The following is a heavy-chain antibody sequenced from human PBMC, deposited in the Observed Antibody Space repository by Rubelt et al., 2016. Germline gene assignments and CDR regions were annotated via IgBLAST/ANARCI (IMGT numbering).Heavy chain of an antibody. D-gene: IGHD1-26*01. CDR2: VWYDGSNK. J-gene: IGHJ4*02. Sequence: STYGIHWVRQAPGKGLEWVAVVWYDGSNKYYADSVKGRFTISRDNSKNTLYLQMNSLRADDTAVYYCTRDGWATQTSNFDYWGQGTLVTVSS. CDR3: TRDGWATQTSNFDY. V-gene: IGHV3-33*01. CDR1: STYG.